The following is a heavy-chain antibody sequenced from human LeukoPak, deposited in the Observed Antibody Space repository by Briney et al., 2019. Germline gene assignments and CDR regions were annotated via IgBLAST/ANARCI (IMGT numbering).Heavy chain of an antibody. V-gene: IGHV4-34*01. D-gene: IGHD3-10*01. CDR2: INHSGST. Sequence: SETLSLTCAVYGGSLSDYYWSWIRQPPGKGLEWIGEINHSGSTNSNPSLKSRVTISVDTSKNQFSLKLSSVTAADTAVYYCARGYGSGSYIWFDPWSQGTLVTASS. CDR1: GGSLSDYY. J-gene: IGHJ5*02. CDR3: ARGYGSGSYIWFDP.